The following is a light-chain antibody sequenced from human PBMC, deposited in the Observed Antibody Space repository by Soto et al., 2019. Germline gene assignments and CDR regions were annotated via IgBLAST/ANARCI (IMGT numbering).Light chain of an antibody. CDR1: QSVSSSY. V-gene: IGKV3-20*01. Sequence: EIVLTQSPGTLSLSPGERATLSCRASQSVSSSYLAWYQQKPGQAPRLLIYGASSRATGIPDRFSGSGSGTDFTLTISRLEPEDFAVYYCQQYGSSPPYRTFAQGTKVEIK. CDR2: GAS. CDR3: QQYGSSPPYRT. J-gene: IGKJ1*01.